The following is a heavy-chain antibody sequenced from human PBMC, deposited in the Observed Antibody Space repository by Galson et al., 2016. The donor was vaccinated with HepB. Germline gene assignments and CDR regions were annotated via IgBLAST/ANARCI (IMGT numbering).Heavy chain of an antibody. V-gene: IGHV3-48*01. CDR2: ISRTSNTI. CDR1: GFPFSSYS. CDR3: AKDRTPFAFLWFGEFDY. Sequence: SLRLSCAASGFPFSSYSMNWVRQAPGKGLEWVSYISRTSNTIYYADSVKGRFTISRDNSKNTLYLQMNSLRAEDTAVYYCAKDRTPFAFLWFGEFDYWGQGTLVTASS. D-gene: IGHD3-10*01. J-gene: IGHJ4*02.